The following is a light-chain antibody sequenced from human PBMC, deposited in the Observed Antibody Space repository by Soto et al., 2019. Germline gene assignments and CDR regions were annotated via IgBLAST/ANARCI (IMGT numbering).Light chain of an antibody. Sequence: SVLTQVSSVSGSPGEWITISRNRTRRDVGAYDYVSWYQQHPDKAPKLMIYEVSNRPSGVSNRFSGSKSVTTATLTISGLQADDEADYYCSSYTSSSTRVFGTGTKVTVL. CDR1: RRDVGAYDY. CDR3: SSYTSSSTRV. CDR2: EVS. J-gene: IGLJ1*01. V-gene: IGLV2-14*03.